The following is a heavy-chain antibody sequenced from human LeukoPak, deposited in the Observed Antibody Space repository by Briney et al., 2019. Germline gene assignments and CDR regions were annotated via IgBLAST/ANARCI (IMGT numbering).Heavy chain of an antibody. J-gene: IGHJ5*02. CDR1: GYTFTGYY. V-gene: IGHV1-2*02. Sequence: ASVKVSRKASGYTFTGYYMHWVRQAPGQGLEWMGWINPNSGGTNYAQKFQGRVTMTRDTSISTAYMELSRLRSDDTAVYYCARAGRGIAAAGTSFWFDPWGQGTLVTVSS. CDR3: ARAGRGIAAAGTSFWFDP. D-gene: IGHD6-13*01. CDR2: INPNSGGT.